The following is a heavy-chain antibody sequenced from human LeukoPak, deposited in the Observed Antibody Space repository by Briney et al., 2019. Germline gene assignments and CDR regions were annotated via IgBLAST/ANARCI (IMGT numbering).Heavy chain of an antibody. D-gene: IGHD7-27*01. J-gene: IGHJ4*02. CDR2: IRKDGSDK. V-gene: IGHV3-30*02. CDR3: AKDSNWAFDY. CDR1: GFTFSRYG. Sequence: GGSLRLSCGASGFTFSRYGMHWVRQAPGKGLEWVTYIRKDGSDKYYADSVKGRFTISRDSSKNMVYLQMTSLRAEDTALYYCAKDSNWAFDYWGQGTVVSVSS.